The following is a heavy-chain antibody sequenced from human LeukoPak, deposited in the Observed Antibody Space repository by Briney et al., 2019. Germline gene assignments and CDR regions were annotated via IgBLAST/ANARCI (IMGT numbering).Heavy chain of an antibody. V-gene: IGHV4-59*01. D-gene: IGHD6-13*01. Sequence: SETLSLTCTVSGGSISSYYWSWIRQPPGKGLEWIGYIYYSGSTNYNPSLKSRVTISVDTSKNQFSLKLSSVTAADTAVYYCARVTIAAAGTFWFDPSGQGTLVTVSS. CDR3: ARVTIAAAGTFWFDP. CDR2: IYYSGST. CDR1: GGSISSYY. J-gene: IGHJ5*02.